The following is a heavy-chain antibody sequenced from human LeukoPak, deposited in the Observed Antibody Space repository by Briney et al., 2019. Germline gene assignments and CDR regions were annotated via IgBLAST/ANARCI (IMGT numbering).Heavy chain of an antibody. Sequence: SETLSLTCAVYGGSFTDYYWSWIRQAPGKGLEWIGRIHHNAGTSYNPSLKCRVTISADTSKKQLSLKLSSVTAADTAVYYCASGRLGHCSRTNCSDDDFDIWGQGTMVTVSS. CDR3: ASGRLGHCSRTNCSDDDFDI. J-gene: IGHJ3*02. CDR2: IHHNAGT. CDR1: GGSFTDYY. V-gene: IGHV4-34*01. D-gene: IGHD2-2*01.